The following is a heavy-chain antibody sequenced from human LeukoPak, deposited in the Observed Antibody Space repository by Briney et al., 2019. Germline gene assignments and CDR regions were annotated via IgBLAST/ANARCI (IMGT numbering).Heavy chain of an antibody. J-gene: IGHJ6*03. V-gene: IGHV4-4*02. CDR3: ARDGRGLGFYYYYMDV. Sequence: SETLSLTCVVSGGSISHDNWWSWVRQPPGKGLEFIGSIYYSGSTYYNPSLKSRVTISVDTSKNQFSLKLSSVTAADTAVYYCARDGRGLGFYYYYMDVWGKGTTVTVSS. CDR2: IYYSGST. CDR1: GGSISHDNW.